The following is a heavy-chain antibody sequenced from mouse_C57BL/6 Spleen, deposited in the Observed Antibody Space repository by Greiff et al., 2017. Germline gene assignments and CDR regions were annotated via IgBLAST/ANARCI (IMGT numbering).Heavy chain of an antibody. D-gene: IGHD3-2*02. V-gene: IGHV1-81*01. Sequence: QVQLQQSGAELARPGASVKLSCKASGYTFTSYGISWVKQRTGQGLEWIGEIYPRSGNTCYNEKFKGKATLTADNSSSTAYMELRSLTSEYSADYFCARSSSGVYAMDYWCQGTSVTVSS. CDR2: IYPRSGNT. CDR1: GYTFTSYG. J-gene: IGHJ4*01. CDR3: ARSSSGVYAMDY.